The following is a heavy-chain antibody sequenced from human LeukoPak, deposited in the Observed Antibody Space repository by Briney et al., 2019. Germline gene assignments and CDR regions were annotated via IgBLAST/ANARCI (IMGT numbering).Heavy chain of an antibody. CDR3: ALWIDAFDI. D-gene: IGHD2-2*03. J-gene: IGHJ3*02. V-gene: IGHV3-23*01. Sequence: GGTLRLSCAASGFTFNSYAMSWVRQAPGKGLEWVSAISSSGGSTYYADSVKGRFTISRDNSKNTLYLQMNSLRAEDTAVYYCALWIDAFDIWGQGTMVTVSS. CDR1: GFTFNSYA. CDR2: ISSSGGST.